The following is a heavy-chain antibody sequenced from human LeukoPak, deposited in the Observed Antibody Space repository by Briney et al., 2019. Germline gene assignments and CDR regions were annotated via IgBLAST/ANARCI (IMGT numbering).Heavy chain of an antibody. V-gene: IGHV3-23*01. CDR1: GLIFSDEY. D-gene: IGHD3-10*01. CDR2: ISGSGGST. J-gene: IGHJ4*02. Sequence: GGSLRLSCAVSGLIFSDEYMSWIRQPPGKGLEWVSAISGSGGSTYYADSVKGRFTISRDNSKNTLYLQMNSLRAEDTAVYYCAKGSTRNYYGSGSYSGLVDYWGQGTLVTVSS. CDR3: AKGSTRNYYGSGSYSGLVDY.